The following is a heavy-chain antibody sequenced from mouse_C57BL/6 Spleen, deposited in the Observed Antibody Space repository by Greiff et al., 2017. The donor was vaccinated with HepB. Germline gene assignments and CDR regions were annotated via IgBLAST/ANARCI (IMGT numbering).Heavy chain of an antibody. Sequence: EVQWVESEGGLVQPGSSMKLSCTASGFTFSDYYMAWVRQVPEKGLEWVANINYDGSSTYYLDSLKSRFIISRDNAKNILYLQMSSLKSEDTATYYCARDRDTTVVAHWYFDVWGTGTTVTVSS. D-gene: IGHD1-1*01. J-gene: IGHJ1*03. CDR3: ARDRDTTVVAHWYFDV. CDR1: GFTFSDYY. V-gene: IGHV5-16*01. CDR2: INYDGSST.